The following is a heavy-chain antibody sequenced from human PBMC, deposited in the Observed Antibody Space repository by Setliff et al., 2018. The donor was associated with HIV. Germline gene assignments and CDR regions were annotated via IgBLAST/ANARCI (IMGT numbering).Heavy chain of an antibody. CDR1: GYTFTSYG. Sequence: ASVKVSCKASGYTFTSYGISWVRQAPGQGLEWMGWISAYNGDTHYAQRLQGRVTMTTDTSTRTDYMELRSLRSDDTAVYYCARQFLDWSNDYYARYYMDVWGKGPTVTASS. CDR3: ARQFLDWSNDYYARYYMDV. CDR2: ISAYNGDT. V-gene: IGHV1-18*01. J-gene: IGHJ6*03. D-gene: IGHD3-3*01.